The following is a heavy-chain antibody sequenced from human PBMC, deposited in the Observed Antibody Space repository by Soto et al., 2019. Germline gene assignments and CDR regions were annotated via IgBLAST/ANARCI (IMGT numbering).Heavy chain of an antibody. CDR2: IYYSGST. Sequence: QLQLQESGPGLVKPSETLSLTCAVSGGSISSSSYYRGWIRQPPGKGLEWIGHIYYSGSTYYNPSLKSRVTMPVDTSQNQLSMKLSSVTAADTAVYYCATELGQLEPYAPPSYWYFDLWGRGTLVTVSS. J-gene: IGHJ2*01. V-gene: IGHV4-39*01. D-gene: IGHD6-13*01. CDR1: GGSISSSSYY. CDR3: ATELGQLEPYAPPSYWYFDL.